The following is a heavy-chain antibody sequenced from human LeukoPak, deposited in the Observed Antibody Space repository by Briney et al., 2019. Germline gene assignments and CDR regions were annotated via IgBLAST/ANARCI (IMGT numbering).Heavy chain of an antibody. D-gene: IGHD6-6*01. CDR2: INPNSGGT. V-gene: IGHV1-2*02. Sequence: ASVKVSCKASGYTFTGYYMHWVRQAPGQGLEWMGWINPNSGGTNYAQKFQGRVTMTRDTSISTAYMELSRLRSDDTAVHYCARALEYSSSRTPHYYYYMDVWGKGTTVTVSS. CDR3: ARALEYSSSRTPHYYYYMDV. CDR1: GYTFTGYY. J-gene: IGHJ6*03.